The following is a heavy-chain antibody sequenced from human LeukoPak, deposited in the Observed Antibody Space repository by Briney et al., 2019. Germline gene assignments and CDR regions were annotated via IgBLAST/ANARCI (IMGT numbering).Heavy chain of an antibody. D-gene: IGHD6-13*01. CDR1: GGSFSGYY. CDR3: ARPRSPEGSSSWSWRDSYYYYGMDV. Sequence: SETLSLTCAVYGGSFSGYYWSWIRQPPGKGLEWIGEINHSGSTNYNPSLKSRVTISVDTSKNQFSLKLSSVTAADTAVYYCARPRSPEGSSSWSWRDSYYYYGMDVWGQGTTVTVSS. CDR2: INHSGST. J-gene: IGHJ6*02. V-gene: IGHV4-34*01.